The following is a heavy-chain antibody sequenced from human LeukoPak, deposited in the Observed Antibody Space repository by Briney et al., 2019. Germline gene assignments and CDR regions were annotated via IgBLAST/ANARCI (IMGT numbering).Heavy chain of an antibody. D-gene: IGHD3-9*01. V-gene: IGHV3-7*05. CDR2: IKQDGSEK. J-gene: IGHJ5*02. CDR1: GFTFSSYW. Sequence: GGSLRLSCAASGFTFSSYWMSWVRQAPGKGLEWVANIKQDGSEKYYVDSVKGRFTISRDNAKNSLYLQMDSLRAVDTAVYYCARCILTGYYPDWFDPWGQGTLVTVSS. CDR3: ARCILTGYYPDWFDP.